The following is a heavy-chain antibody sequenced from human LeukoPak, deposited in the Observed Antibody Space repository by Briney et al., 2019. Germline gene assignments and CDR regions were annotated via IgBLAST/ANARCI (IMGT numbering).Heavy chain of an antibody. D-gene: IGHD2-2*01. J-gene: IGHJ6*03. Sequence: SETLSLTCTVSGGSISSSRYYWRWIRQPPGKGQEWIGSIYYSGSTYYNPSLKSRVTISVDTSKNQFSLKLSSVTAADRAVYYCARPAPIPPYRYYYYMDVWGKGTTVTVSS. CDR3: ARPAPIPPYRYYYYMDV. CDR2: IYYSGST. CDR1: GGSISSSRYY. V-gene: IGHV4-39*01.